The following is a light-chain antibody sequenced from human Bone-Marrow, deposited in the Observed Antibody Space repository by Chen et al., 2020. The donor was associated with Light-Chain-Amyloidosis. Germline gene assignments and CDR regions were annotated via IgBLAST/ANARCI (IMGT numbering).Light chain of an antibody. Sequence: EXXXTQXXXTLXXSPXERATLSCXASQSXXTYLXRYQXXPGQXXSPLXHDASNRATXXPARFXGSGSGTDXXXTIXXLEXXXFAXXXCQQRSHWPPHTLGQGTRLEIK. V-gene: IGKV3-11*01. CDR1: QSXXTY. CDR2: DAS. J-gene: IGKJ2*01. CDR3: QQRSHWPPHT.